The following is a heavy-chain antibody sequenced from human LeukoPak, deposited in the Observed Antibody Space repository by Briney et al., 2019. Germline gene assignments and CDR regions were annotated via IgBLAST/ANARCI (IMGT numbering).Heavy chain of an antibody. CDR3: AKVYLSQSPFDY. CDR2: IRYDGSNK. CDR1: GFTFSSYG. J-gene: IGHJ4*02. Sequence: GGSLRLSCAASGFTFSSYGMHWVRQAPGKELEWVAFIRYDGSNKYYADSVKGRFTISRDTSKNTLYLQMNSLRAEDTAVYYCAKVYLSQSPFDYWGQGTLVTVSS. V-gene: IGHV3-30*02. D-gene: IGHD2-21*01.